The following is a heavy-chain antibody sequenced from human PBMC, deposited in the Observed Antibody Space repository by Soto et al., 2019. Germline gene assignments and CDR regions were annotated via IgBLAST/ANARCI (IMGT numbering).Heavy chain of an antibody. CDR2: VHGIRRPT. D-gene: IGHD2-2*01. CDR3: AKQIFAAAYAATSAFDL. J-gene: IGHJ4*02. CDR1: GCTFSSHA. Sequence: GRPLRLPCAASGCTFSSHAMGWISKAQGTGPSCLAFVHGIRRPTSYPASVKRRFTISRDNSDNSLYLHMNSLRAEHTARYFCAKQIFAAAYAATSAFDLWGQGTPVTVSS. V-gene: IGHV3-23*01.